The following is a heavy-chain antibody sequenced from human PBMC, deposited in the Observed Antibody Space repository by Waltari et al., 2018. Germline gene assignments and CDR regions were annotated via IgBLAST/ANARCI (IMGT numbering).Heavy chain of an antibody. J-gene: IGHJ4*02. D-gene: IGHD1-26*01. V-gene: IGHV3-30*18. Sequence: QVQLVESGGGVVQPGRSLRLSCAASGFTFSSYGMHWVRQAPCKGLGGGAVIWYDGSNKYYAESGKGRFTISRDNSKNTLYLQMNSLRAEDTAMYYCAKEKAEWELMFWGQGTLVTVSS. CDR3: AKEKAEWELMF. CDR2: IWYDGSNK. CDR1: GFTFSSYG.